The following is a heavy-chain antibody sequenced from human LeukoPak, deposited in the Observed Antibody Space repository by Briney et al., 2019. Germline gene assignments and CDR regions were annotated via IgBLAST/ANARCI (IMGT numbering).Heavy chain of an antibody. Sequence: SVKVSCKTSGGPFSTYAISWVRQAPGQGLEWMGGIIPIFGTANYAQKFQGRVTITADESTSTAYMELSSLGSEDTAVYYCASYCSGGSCYFDYWGQGTLVTVSS. D-gene: IGHD2-15*01. CDR1: GGPFSTYA. J-gene: IGHJ4*02. V-gene: IGHV1-69*13. CDR2: IIPIFGTA. CDR3: ASYCSGGSCYFDY.